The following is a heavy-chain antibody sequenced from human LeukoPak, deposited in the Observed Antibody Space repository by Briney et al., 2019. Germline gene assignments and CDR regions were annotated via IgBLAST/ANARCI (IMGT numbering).Heavy chain of an antibody. Sequence: SETLSLTCTVSGYSISSGYYWGWIRQPPGKGLEWIGSIYHSGSTYYNPSLKSRVTISVDTSKNQFSLKLSSVTAADTAVYYCARRTVGATPRKDYWGQGTLVTVSS. CDR1: GYSISSGYY. J-gene: IGHJ4*02. CDR3: ARRTVGATPRKDY. V-gene: IGHV4-38-2*02. D-gene: IGHD1-26*01. CDR2: IYHSGST.